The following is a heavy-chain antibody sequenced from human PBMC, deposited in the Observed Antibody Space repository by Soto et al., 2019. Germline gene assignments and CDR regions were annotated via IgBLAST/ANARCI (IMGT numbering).Heavy chain of an antibody. CDR1: GYRFTNYF. CDR2: IDPSDSHT. V-gene: IGHV5-10-1*01. CDR3: ERHSRIATPLDS. J-gene: IGHJ4*02. D-gene: IGHD6-6*01. Sequence: GESLKISCKGSGYRFTNYFITWVRQMPGRGLEWMGRIDPSDSHTKYSPSFQGHVTISADNSITSAYLQWSSLRASDTAMYYCERHSRIATPLDSWGQGTLVTVSS.